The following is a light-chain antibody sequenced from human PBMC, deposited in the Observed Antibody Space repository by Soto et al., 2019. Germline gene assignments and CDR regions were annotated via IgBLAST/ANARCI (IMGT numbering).Light chain of an antibody. Sequence: DIQMTQSPSSLYASVGDRVTITCRASQSISNYLNWYQQKPGKAPKLLIYAASSLQSGVPSRFSGGASGTDFTLTISSLQPEDFATYYCQQSYSTPRTFGGGTKVEIK. CDR1: QSISNY. CDR2: AAS. J-gene: IGKJ4*01. V-gene: IGKV1-39*01. CDR3: QQSYSTPRT.